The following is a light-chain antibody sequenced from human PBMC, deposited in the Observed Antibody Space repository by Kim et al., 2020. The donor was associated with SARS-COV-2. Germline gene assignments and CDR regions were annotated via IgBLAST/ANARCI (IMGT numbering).Light chain of an antibody. V-gene: IGLV1-44*01. CDR2: AYD. CDR3: AAWEDSLNGPV. CDR1: SSNIGKNT. Sequence: QSVLTQPPSVSATPGQRVTISCFGSSSNIGKNTVNWFQQVPGTAPKLLISAYDQRPSGIPDRFSGSKSGTSATLAISGPQSGDEADYYCAAWEDSLNGPVFGGGTQLTVL. J-gene: IGLJ3*02.